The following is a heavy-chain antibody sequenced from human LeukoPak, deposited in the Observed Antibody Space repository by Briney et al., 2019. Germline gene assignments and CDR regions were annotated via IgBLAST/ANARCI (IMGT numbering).Heavy chain of an antibody. J-gene: IGHJ4*02. D-gene: IGHD3-10*01. CDR2: ISAYNGNT. CDR1: GYTFTSYG. Sequence: ASVKVSCKASGYTFTSYGISWVRQAPGQGLEWMGWISAYNGNTNYAQKLQGRVTMTTDTSTSTAYMELRSLRSDDTAVYYCARDQTYYGSGSYYGYWGQGTLATVSS. CDR3: ARDQTYYGSGSYYGY. V-gene: IGHV1-18*01.